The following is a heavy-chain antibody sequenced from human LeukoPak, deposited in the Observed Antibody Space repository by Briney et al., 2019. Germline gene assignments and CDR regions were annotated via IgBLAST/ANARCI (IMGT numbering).Heavy chain of an antibody. CDR1: GFTFSSYV. CDR3: ARDVMYYDFWSGPYYYYYMDV. V-gene: IGHV3-23*01. J-gene: IGHJ6*03. Sequence: GGSLRLSCAVSGFTFSSYVMSWVRQAPGKGLEWVSAISGSGGSTYYADSVKGRFTISRDNSKNTLYLQMNSLRDEDTAVYYCARDVMYYDFWSGPYYYYYMDVWGKGTTVTVSS. D-gene: IGHD3-3*01. CDR2: ISGSGGST.